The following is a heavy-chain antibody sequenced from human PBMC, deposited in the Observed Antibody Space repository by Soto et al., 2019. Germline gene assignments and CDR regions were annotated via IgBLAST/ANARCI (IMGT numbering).Heavy chain of an antibody. CDR1: GYTFTGYY. CDR3: AREYSSSSNGMDV. J-gene: IGHJ6*02. Sequence: ASVKVSCKASGYTFTGYYMHWVRQAPGQGLEWMGWINPNSGGTNYAQKFQGWVTMTRDTSISTAYMELSRLRSDDTAVYYCAREYSSSSNGMDVWGQGTTVTVSS. V-gene: IGHV1-2*04. CDR2: INPNSGGT. D-gene: IGHD6-6*01.